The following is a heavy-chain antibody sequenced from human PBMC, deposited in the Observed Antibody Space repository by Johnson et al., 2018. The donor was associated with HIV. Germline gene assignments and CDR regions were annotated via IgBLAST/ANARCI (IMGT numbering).Heavy chain of an antibody. CDR3: ARSGDSIGSFWAGGAFDI. CDR1: GFTFSSYG. J-gene: IGHJ3*02. CDR2: IWYDGSDK. D-gene: IGHD3/OR15-3a*01. Sequence: QVQLVESGGGVVQPGRSLRLSCAASGFTFSSYGMHWVRQAPGKGLEWVAVIWYDGSDKHYADSVKGRFTISRDNSKNTVYLQMNSLRAEDTAVYYCARSGDSIGSFWAGGAFDIWGQGTMVTVSS. V-gene: IGHV3-33*01.